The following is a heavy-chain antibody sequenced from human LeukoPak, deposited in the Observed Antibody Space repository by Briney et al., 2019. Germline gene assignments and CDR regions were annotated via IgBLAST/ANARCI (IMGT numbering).Heavy chain of an antibody. V-gene: IGHV1-24*01. CDR2: FDPEDGET. J-gene: IGHJ6*02. Sequence: ASVKVSCKVSGYTLTELSMHWVRQAPGKGLEWMGGFDPEDGETIYAQKFQGRVTMTEDTSTDTAYMELSSLRSEDTAVYYCATGLTSWSDSGYDYYYYYGMDVWGQGTTVTVSS. CDR1: GYTLTELS. D-gene: IGHD5-12*01. CDR3: ATGLTSWSDSGYDYYYYYGMDV.